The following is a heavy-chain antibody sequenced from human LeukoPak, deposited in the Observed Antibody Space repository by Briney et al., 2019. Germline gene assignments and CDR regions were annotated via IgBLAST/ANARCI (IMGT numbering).Heavy chain of an antibody. J-gene: IGHJ4*02. CDR2: ITASSTAI. V-gene: IGHV3-21*06. CDR3: LRGDRRDY. CDR1: GFTFTTYG. Sequence: PGGSLRLSCSASGFTFTTYGMNWVRQAPGKGLEWVSSITASSTAIYSADSVKGRFIISRDNAKDSLYLQMNSLRVEDTAVYYCLRGDRRDYWGQGTLVTVSS.